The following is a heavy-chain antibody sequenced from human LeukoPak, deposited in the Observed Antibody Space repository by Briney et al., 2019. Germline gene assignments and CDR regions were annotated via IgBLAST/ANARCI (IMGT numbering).Heavy chain of an antibody. CDR1: GFTFSSYS. Sequence: GGSLRLSCAASGFTFSSYSMNWVRQAPGKGLEWVSYISSSSSTIYYADSVKGRFTISRDNAKNSLYLQMNSLRAEDTAVYYCARRSTKPRSREPMVQGRLDYWGQGTLVTVSS. CDR3: ARRSTKPRSREPMVQGRLDY. CDR2: ISSSSSTI. V-gene: IGHV3-48*01. D-gene: IGHD3-10*01. J-gene: IGHJ4*02.